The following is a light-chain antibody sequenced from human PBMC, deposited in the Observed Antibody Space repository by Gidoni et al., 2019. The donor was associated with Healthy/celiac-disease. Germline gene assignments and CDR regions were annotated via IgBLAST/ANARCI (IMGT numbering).Light chain of an antibody. CDR3: QQYKNWPQSLT. CDR2: GSS. Sequence: EIAMTQSPATLSVSPGERATLSCRASQSVSSNLAWYQQKPGQAPRLPIYGSSARATGIPARFSGSGSGTGFNLTISSLQSEDFAFYYCQQYKNWPQSLTFGGGTKVEIK. V-gene: IGKV3-15*01. CDR1: QSVSSN. J-gene: IGKJ4*01.